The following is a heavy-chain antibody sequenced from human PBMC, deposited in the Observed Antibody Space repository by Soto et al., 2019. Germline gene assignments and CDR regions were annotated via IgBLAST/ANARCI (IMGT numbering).Heavy chain of an antibody. J-gene: IGHJ6*03. V-gene: IGHV4-59*01. D-gene: IGHD3-9*01. Sequence: SETLSLTCTVSGGSISSYYWSWIRQPPGKGLEWIGYIYYSGSTNYNPSLKSRVTISVDTSKNQFSLKLSSVTAADTAVYYCARGTYYDILIGSEVDYYYYYMDVWGKGTTVTVS. CDR2: IYYSGST. CDR1: GGSISSYY. CDR3: ARGTYYDILIGSEVDYYYYYMDV.